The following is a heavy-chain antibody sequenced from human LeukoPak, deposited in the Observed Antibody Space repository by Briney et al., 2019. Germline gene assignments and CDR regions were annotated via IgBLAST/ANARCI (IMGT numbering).Heavy chain of an antibody. J-gene: IGHJ2*01. Sequence: GGSLRLSCAASGFTFRRYVMRWVRPAPGKGLEWVSAISGWGGTTRTYYADSVKGRFPISRDNPKNPLFLQMNSRRAEDTAVYYCATNRLAYGYFEFWGRGTLVTVSS. CDR3: ATNRLAYGYFEF. CDR2: ISGWGGTTRT. CDR1: GFTFRRYV. D-gene: IGHD3-16*01. V-gene: IGHV3-23*01.